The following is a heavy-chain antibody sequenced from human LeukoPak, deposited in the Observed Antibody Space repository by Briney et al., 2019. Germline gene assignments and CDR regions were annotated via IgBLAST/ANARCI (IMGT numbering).Heavy chain of an antibody. V-gene: IGHV1-2*02. CDR2: VNPNSGGT. J-gene: IGHJ6*02. CDR1: GYTFTGYY. CDR3: AEGYCSGGSCSGGYYYGMDV. D-gene: IGHD2-15*01. Sequence: GASVKVSCKASGYTFTGYYMHWVRQAPGQGLEWMGWVNPNSGGTNYAQKFQGRVTMTRDTSISTAYMELSRLRSDDTAVYYCAEGYCSGGSCSGGYYYGMDVWGRGTTVTVSS.